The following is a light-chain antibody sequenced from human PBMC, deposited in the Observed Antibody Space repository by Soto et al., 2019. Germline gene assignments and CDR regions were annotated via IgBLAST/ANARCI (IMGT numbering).Light chain of an antibody. Sequence: DIQMTQSPSTLSESVGDRVTITCRASQSISTWLAWYQHKPGKAPKSLIYKASNLESGVPSRFSGSGSGTEFTLTISSLQPDDFATYYCQQYNSYPWTFGQGTKVEIK. J-gene: IGKJ1*01. CDR3: QQYNSYPWT. V-gene: IGKV1-5*03. CDR1: QSISTW. CDR2: KAS.